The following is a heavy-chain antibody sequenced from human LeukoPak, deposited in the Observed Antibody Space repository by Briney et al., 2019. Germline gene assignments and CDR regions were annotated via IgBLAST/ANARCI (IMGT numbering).Heavy chain of an antibody. CDR1: GGSISSGGDY. V-gene: IGHV4-31*03. J-gene: IGHJ3*02. CDR2: IYYSGST. Sequence: SETLSLTCTVSGGSISSGGDYWSWIRQHPGKGLEWIGYIYYSGSTYYNPSLKSRVTISVDTSKNQFSLKLSSVTAADTAVYCASGSNTYYYDSSGYYFAFDIWGQGTMVTVSS. CDR3: ASGSNTYYYDSSGYYFAFDI. D-gene: IGHD3-22*01.